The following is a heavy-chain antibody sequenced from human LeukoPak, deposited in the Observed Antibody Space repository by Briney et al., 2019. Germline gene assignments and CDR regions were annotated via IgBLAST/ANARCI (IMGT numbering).Heavy chain of an antibody. J-gene: IGHJ4*02. Sequence: PSETLSLTCALYGGSFSGYYSSWIRQPPRKGLEWIGDINHSGRTKYNTSLKSRVTISLDTSKNQFSLKLSSVAAADAAVYDCARDKGGGSDYWGQGTLVTVSS. V-gene: IGHV4-34*01. CDR2: INHSGRT. CDR1: GGSFSGYY. D-gene: IGHD2-15*01. CDR3: ARDKGGGSDY.